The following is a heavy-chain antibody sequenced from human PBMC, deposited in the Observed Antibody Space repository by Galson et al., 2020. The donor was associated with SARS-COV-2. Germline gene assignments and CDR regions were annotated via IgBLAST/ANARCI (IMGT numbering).Heavy chain of an antibody. CDR1: GYRFTNYW. CDR3: ARGEDGYSSYFDY. CDR2: IYPDDSDT. Sequence: GESLKISCKGSGYRFTNYWIGWVRQMPGKGLEWMGIIYPDDSDTRYSPSFQGQVTISADKSISTAYLQWSSLKASDTAMYYCARGEDGYSSYFDYWGQGTLVTVSS. V-gene: IGHV5-51*01. D-gene: IGHD5-18*01. J-gene: IGHJ4*02.